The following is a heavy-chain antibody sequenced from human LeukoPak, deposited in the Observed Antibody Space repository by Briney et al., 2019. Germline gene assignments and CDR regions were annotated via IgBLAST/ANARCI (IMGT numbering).Heavy chain of an antibody. V-gene: IGHV3-30*04. J-gene: IGHJ4*02. CDR1: GFTFSRYA. CDR2: ISNDGSKK. CDR3: AKRSAESSGYFDY. D-gene: IGHD6-19*01. Sequence: GGSLRLSCAASGFTFSRYAFHWVRQAPGKGLEWVAVISNDGSKKDYADSVKGRFTISRDNSKNTLYLQMNSLRAEDTAVYYCAKRSAESSGYFDYWGQGTLVTVSS.